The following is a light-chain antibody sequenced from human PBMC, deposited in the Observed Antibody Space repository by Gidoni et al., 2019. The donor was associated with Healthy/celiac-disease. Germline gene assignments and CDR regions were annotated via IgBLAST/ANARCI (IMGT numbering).Light chain of an antibody. J-gene: IGKJ4*01. Sequence: DIVMTQSQDSLAVSLGERATINCKSSQSVLYSSNNKNYLAWYQQKPGQPPKLLIYWASTRESGVPDRFSGSGSGTDFTLTISSLQAEDVAVYYCQQYYSTPLTFGGXTKVEIK. CDR3: QQYYSTPLT. V-gene: IGKV4-1*01. CDR2: WAS. CDR1: QSVLYSSNNKNY.